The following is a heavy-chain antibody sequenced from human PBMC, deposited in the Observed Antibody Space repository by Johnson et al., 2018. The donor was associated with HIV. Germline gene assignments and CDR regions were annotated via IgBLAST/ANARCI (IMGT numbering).Heavy chain of an antibody. J-gene: IGHJ3*02. CDR2: ITNSAETM. CDR1: GFSFSDYY. V-gene: IGHV3-11*01. Sequence: QMQLVESGGGWVQPVGSLRLSCAASGFSFSDYYMSWIRQAPGKGLEWVSFITNSAETMYYADSVKDRFTISRDNAKNTLYLQMNSPRAEDTAGYYCARGEYPGIAVAGPALYVFGIWGQGTMVTVSS. D-gene: IGHD6-19*01. CDR3: ARGEYPGIAVAGPALYVFGI.